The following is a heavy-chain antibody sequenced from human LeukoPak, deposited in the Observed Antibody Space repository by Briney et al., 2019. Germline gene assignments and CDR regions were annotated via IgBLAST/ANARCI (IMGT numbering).Heavy chain of an antibody. Sequence: ASVKVSCKASGYTFTGYYMHWVRQAPGQGLEWMGWINPNSGGTNYAQKFQGRVTMTRDTSISTAYMELSRLRSDDTAVYYCARSYDYVWGSYRYFDYWGQGTLVTVSS. CDR2: INPNSGGT. CDR3: ARSYDYVWGSYRYFDY. V-gene: IGHV1-2*02. D-gene: IGHD3-16*02. J-gene: IGHJ4*02. CDR1: GYTFTGYY.